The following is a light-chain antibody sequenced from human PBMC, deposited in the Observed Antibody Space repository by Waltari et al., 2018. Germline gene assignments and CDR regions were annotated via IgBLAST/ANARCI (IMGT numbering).Light chain of an antibody. J-gene: IGLJ2*01. CDR3: AAWDDSGVV. CDR2: SNN. CDR1: SSNIGSNT. Sequence: SVLTQPPSASGTPGQRVTISCSGSSSNIGSNTVNWYQQLPGTAPKLLIYSNNQRPSGVPDRFSGSKSGTSASLAISGLQSEDEADYYCAAWDDSGVVFGGGTKLTVL. V-gene: IGLV1-44*01.